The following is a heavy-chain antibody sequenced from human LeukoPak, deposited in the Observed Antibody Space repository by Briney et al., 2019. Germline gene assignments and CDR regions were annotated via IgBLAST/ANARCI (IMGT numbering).Heavy chain of an antibody. D-gene: IGHD5-18*01. CDR3: AREPHTALLSDAFDI. Sequence: SETLSLTCTVSGGSISSYYWTWIRQPAGKGLEWIGRIYSSGSINYNPSLKSRVTMSVDTSKNHFSLKLNSVTAADTAVYYCAREPHTALLSDAFDIWGQGTKVTVSS. J-gene: IGHJ3*02. CDR2: IYSSGSI. CDR1: GGSISSYY. V-gene: IGHV4-4*07.